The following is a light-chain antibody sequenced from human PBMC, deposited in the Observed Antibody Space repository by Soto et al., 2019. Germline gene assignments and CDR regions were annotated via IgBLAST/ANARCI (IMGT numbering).Light chain of an antibody. CDR2: RAS. V-gene: IGKV3-15*01. J-gene: IGKJ5*01. Sequence: EVLMTQSPDTLYVSPGERVTLSCRASQGVSDKLAWYQQKPGQGPRLLVYRASTRTLGIPARFSGSESGTEFTLTISSLQSEDFAIYYCQQYNTWPITFGQGTRLEIK. CDR1: QGVSDK. CDR3: QQYNTWPIT.